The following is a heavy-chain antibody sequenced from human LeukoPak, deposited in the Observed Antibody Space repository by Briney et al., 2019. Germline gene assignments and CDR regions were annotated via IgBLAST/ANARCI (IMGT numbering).Heavy chain of an antibody. CDR3: AYQPYYYGSGSYYQGPRPPT. CDR2: IIPIFGTA. J-gene: IGHJ5*02. Sequence: SVKVSCKASGGTFSSYAISWVRQAPGQGLEWMGGIIPIFGTANYAQKFQGRVTMTRNTSISTAYMELSSLRSEDTAVYYCAYQPYYYGSGSYYQGPRPPTWGQGTLVTVSS. CDR1: GGTFSSYA. V-gene: IGHV1-69*05. D-gene: IGHD3-10*01.